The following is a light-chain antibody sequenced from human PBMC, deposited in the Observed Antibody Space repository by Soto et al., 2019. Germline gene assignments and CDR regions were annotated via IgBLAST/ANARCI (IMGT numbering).Light chain of an antibody. Sequence: EVVMTQSPVTLSVSPGERATLSCRASQSVGSTLGWYQQKPGQAPRLLVYGASTRATDIPARFSGSGSGTEFTLTISSLQSEDFAVYFCQQYNNWPLTFGPGTKVDIK. CDR1: QSVGST. J-gene: IGKJ3*01. V-gene: IGKV3-15*01. CDR3: QQYNNWPLT. CDR2: GAS.